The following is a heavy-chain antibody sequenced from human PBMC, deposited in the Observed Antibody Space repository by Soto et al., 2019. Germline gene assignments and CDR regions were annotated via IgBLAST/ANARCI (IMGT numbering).Heavy chain of an antibody. J-gene: IGHJ4*02. D-gene: IGHD3-16*01. CDR1: GFTFSSYD. Sequence: QVQLVESGGGVVQPGRSLRLSCKASGFTFSSYDMHWVRQAPGKGLEWVAVISYEVINKYYADSVKGRFTISRDNSKNTLYLQMNCLRAEDTAVYYCAKNYDYSGFDYWGQGTLVTVSS. CDR2: ISYEVINK. CDR3: AKNYDYSGFDY. V-gene: IGHV3-30*18.